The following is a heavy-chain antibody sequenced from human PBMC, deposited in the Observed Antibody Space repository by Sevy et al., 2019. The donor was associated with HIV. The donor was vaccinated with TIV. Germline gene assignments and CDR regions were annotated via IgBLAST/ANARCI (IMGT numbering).Heavy chain of an antibody. CDR3: AREAIAEAGIDY. Sequence: ASVKVSCKASGGTFSSYAISWVRQAPGQGLEWMGGIIPIFGTANYAQKFQGRVTITADESTSTAYMELSSLRSEDTAVYYCAREAIAEAGIDYWGQGTLVTVS. D-gene: IGHD6-19*01. CDR1: GGTFSSYA. CDR2: IIPIFGTA. V-gene: IGHV1-69*13. J-gene: IGHJ4*02.